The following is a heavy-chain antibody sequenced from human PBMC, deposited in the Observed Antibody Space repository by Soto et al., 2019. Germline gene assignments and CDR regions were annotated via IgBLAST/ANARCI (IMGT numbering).Heavy chain of an antibody. J-gene: IGHJ4*02. V-gene: IGHV3-48*02. CDR2: ISSSSSTI. Sequence: EVQLVESGGGLVQPGGSLRLSCAASGFTFSSYSMNWVRQAPGKGLEWVSYISSSSSTIYYADSVKGRFTISRDNAKNSLYLQMNSLRDEDTAVYYCARDRSIIVGATFSDYWGQGTLVTVSS. CDR1: GFTFSSYS. D-gene: IGHD1-26*01. CDR3: ARDRSIIVGATFSDY.